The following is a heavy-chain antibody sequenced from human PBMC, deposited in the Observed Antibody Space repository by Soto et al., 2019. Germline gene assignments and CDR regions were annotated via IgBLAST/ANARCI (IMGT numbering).Heavy chain of an antibody. Sequence: VASVKVSCKASGYTFTSYYMHWVRQAPGQGLEWMGIINPSGGSTSYAQKFQGRVTMTRDESTSTAYMELSSLRSEDTAVYYCARATVTHRRDNDYWGQGTLVTVSS. CDR2: INPSGGST. J-gene: IGHJ4*02. CDR1: GYTFTSYY. V-gene: IGHV1-46*01. CDR3: ARATVTHRRDNDY. D-gene: IGHD4-17*01.